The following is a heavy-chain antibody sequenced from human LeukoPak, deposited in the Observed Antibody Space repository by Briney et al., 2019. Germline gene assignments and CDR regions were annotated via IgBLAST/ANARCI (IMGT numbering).Heavy chain of an antibody. J-gene: IGHJ6*02. CDR3: ARGPTVLYYYYGMDV. CDR1: GGSISSYY. CDR2: IYYSGST. Sequence: SETLSLTCAVSGGSISSYYWSWIRQPPGKGLEWIGYIYYSGSTNYNPSLKSRVTISVDTSKNQFSLKLSSVTAADTAVYYCARGPTVLYYYYGMDVWGQGTTVTVSS. V-gene: IGHV4-59*01. D-gene: IGHD4-11*01.